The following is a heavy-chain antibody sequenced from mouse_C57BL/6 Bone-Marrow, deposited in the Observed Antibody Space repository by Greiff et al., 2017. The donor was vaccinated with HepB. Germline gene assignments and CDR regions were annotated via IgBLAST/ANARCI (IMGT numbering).Heavy chain of an antibody. Sequence: VQLQQSGPELVKPGASVKISCKASGYTFTDYYINWVKQRPGQGLEWIGWIFPGSGSTYYNEKFKGKATLTVDKSSSTAYMLLSSLTSEDSEVYFCARWAFITTVVDAMDYWGQGTSVTVSS. CDR1: GYTFTDYY. D-gene: IGHD1-1*01. CDR3: ARWAFITTVVDAMDY. CDR2: IFPGSGST. V-gene: IGHV1-75*01. J-gene: IGHJ4*01.